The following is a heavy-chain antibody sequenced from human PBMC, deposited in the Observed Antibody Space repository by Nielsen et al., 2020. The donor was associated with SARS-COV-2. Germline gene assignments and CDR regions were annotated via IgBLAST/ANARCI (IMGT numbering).Heavy chain of an antibody. Sequence: SLKISCAASGFSFDEYAMYWVRQAPGKGLEWVSGISWNSGSIGYADSVKGRFTISRDNAKNSLYLQMNSLRAEDTALYYCAKVGSGSYYDDAFDIWGQGTMVTVSS. J-gene: IGHJ3*02. V-gene: IGHV3-9*01. CDR3: AKVGSGSYYDDAFDI. D-gene: IGHD3-10*01. CDR2: ISWNSGSI. CDR1: GFSFDEYA.